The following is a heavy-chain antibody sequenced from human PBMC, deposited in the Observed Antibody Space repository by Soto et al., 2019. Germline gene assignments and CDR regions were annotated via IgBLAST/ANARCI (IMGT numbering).Heavy chain of an antibody. CDR1: GYTFTGYY. CDR2: INPNSGGT. Sequence: QVQLVQSGAEVKKPGASVKVSCKASGYTFTGYYMHWVRQAPGQGLEWMGWINPNSGGTNYAQKFQGRVTMTRDTSICTAYMELSRLRSDDTAVYYCARDRTRPDRGVYSSGSGYWGQGTLVTVSS. D-gene: IGHD6-19*01. V-gene: IGHV1-2*02. CDR3: ARDRTRPDRGVYSSGSGY. J-gene: IGHJ4*02.